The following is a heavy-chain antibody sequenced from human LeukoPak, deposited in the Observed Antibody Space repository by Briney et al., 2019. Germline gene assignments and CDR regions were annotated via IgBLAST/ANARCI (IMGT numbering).Heavy chain of an antibody. CDR3: ARHHYYDSTGFDY. V-gene: IGHV4-39*01. CDR2: IYYGGST. CDR1: GGSISSSSYY. D-gene: IGHD3-22*01. J-gene: IGHJ4*02. Sequence: SETLSLTCTVSGGSISSSSYYWGWIRQPPGKGLEWIGSIYYGGSTYYNPSLKSRVTISVDTSKNQFSLKLSSVTAADTAVYYCARHHYYDSTGFDYWGQGTLVTVSS.